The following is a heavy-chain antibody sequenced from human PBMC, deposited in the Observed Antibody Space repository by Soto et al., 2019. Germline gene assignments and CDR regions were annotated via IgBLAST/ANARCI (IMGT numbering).Heavy chain of an antibody. D-gene: IGHD4-17*01. CDR2: ISSSSSYI. Sequence: GGSLRLSCAASGFTFSSYSMNWVRQAPGKGLEWVSSISSSSSYIYYADSVKGRFTISRDNAKNSLYLQMNSLRAEDTAVYYCARDMTTVTTRLYYDFDYWGQGTLVTVSS. V-gene: IGHV3-21*01. CDR3: ARDMTTVTTRLYYDFDY. CDR1: GFTFSSYS. J-gene: IGHJ4*02.